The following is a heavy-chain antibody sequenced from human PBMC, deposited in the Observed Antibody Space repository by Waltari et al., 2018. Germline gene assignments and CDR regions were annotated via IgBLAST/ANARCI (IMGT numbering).Heavy chain of an antibody. V-gene: IGHV1-3*01. CDR1: GYTFTSYA. CDR3: ARDGDIVVVTATDAFDI. D-gene: IGHD2-21*02. Sequence: QVQLVQSGAEVKKPGASVKVSCKASGYTFTSYAMHWVRQAPGQRLEWMGRINAGNGNTKYSQKFQGRVTITRDTSASTAYMELSSLRSEDTAVYYCARDGDIVVVTATDAFDIWGQGTMVTVSS. CDR2: INAGNGNT. J-gene: IGHJ3*02.